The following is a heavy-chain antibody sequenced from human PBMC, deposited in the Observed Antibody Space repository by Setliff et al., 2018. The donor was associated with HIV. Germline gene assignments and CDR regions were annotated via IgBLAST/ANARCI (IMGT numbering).Heavy chain of an antibody. CDR1: GYPFSNFG. Sequence: GASVKVSCKASGYPFSNFGVSWVRQAPGQGLKWMAWINVYNGDTNFALKFQGRVTLTKDTSTETAYMELESLRSDDTAVYYCATDRTQTGISMVRGRIVDPARYPLDYWGQGTLVTVSS. V-gene: IGHV1-18*01. CDR2: INVYNGDT. D-gene: IGHD3-10*01. CDR3: ATDRTQTGISMVRGRIVDPARYPLDY. J-gene: IGHJ4*02.